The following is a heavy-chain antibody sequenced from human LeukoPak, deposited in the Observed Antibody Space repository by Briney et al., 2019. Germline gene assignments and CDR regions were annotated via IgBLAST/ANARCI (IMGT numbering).Heavy chain of an antibody. J-gene: IGHJ4*02. Sequence: GGSLRLSCAASGFIVSGDFMSWVRQAPGKGLEWVSVIYSDGSTYYADSVKGRFTISRDNSKNTLDLQMTGLRAEDTAVYYCARERGRGRDSPWFDYWGQGTLSPSPQ. D-gene: IGHD1-26*01. V-gene: IGHV3-53*01. CDR1: GFIVSGDF. CDR2: IYSDGST. CDR3: ARERGRGRDSPWFDY.